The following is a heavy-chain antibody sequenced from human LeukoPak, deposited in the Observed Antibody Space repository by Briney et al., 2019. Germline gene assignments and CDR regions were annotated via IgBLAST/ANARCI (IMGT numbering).Heavy chain of an antibody. CDR1: GYTFTSYG. V-gene: IGHV1-18*01. CDR2: ISAYNGNT. CDR3: ARDSGRIQLWSDLDY. D-gene: IGHD5-18*01. Sequence: ASVKVSCKASGYTFTSYGISWVRQAPGQGLEWMGWISAYNGNTTYAQKLQGRVTMTTDTSTSTAYMELRSLRSDDTAVYYCARDSGRIQLWSDLDYWGQGTLVTVSS. J-gene: IGHJ4*02.